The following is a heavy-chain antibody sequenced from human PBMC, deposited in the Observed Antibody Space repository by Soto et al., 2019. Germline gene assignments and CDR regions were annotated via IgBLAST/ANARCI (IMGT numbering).Heavy chain of an antibody. J-gene: IGHJ5*02. D-gene: IGHD1-1*01. CDR1: GGSFHIPGSY. V-gene: IGHV4-59*06. CDR3: GKGFCGTDGTDT. CDR2: VFNIETT. Sequence: SETRSRTWSITGGSFHIPGSYWGWIRQIPGRGLEWIGPVFNIETTRYTLPLRTRLTMSIYTSAKLVSMHVSAVTAEDKVIYQCGKGFCGTDGTDTWGRGAIVTV.